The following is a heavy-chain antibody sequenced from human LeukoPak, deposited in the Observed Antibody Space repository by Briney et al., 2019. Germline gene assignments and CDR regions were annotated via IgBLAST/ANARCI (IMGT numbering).Heavy chain of an antibody. J-gene: IGHJ4*02. CDR1: GFTFDDYA. Sequence: GGSLRLSCAAYGFTFDDYAMHLVRQAPGKGLEWVSGISWNSGSIGYADSVKGRFTISRDNAKNSLYLQMNSLRAEDTALYYCAKDIRWELLSYFDYWGQGTLVTVSS. CDR2: ISWNSGSI. CDR3: AKDIRWELLSYFDY. D-gene: IGHD1-26*01. V-gene: IGHV3-9*01.